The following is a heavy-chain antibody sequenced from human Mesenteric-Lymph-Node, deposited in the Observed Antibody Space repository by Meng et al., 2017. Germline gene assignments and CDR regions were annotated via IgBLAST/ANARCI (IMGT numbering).Heavy chain of an antibody. V-gene: IGHV3-74*01. J-gene: IGHJ5*02. CDR2: TTPDGSAT. CDR1: GFTFSIYA. D-gene: IGHD3-10*01. CDR3: ARDVDTSSHYSWFDP. Sequence: GESLKISCTASGFTFSIYAMSWVRQAPGEGLVWVSRTTPDGSATTYADSVKGRFTISRDTSTLYLEMNSLRVEDTAVYYCARDVDTSSHYSWFDPWGQGTLVTVSS.